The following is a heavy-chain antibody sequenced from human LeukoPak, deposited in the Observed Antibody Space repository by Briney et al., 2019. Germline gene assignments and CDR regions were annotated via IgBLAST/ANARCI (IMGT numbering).Heavy chain of an antibody. D-gene: IGHD3-10*01. V-gene: IGHV3-23*01. CDR3: ARVGSGGLFGWFDP. J-gene: IGHJ5*02. CDR2: ITGSGDIT. CDR1: GFTFSSSW. Sequence: PGGSLRLSCAASGFTFSSSWMCWVRQAPGKGLAWVSAITGSGDITYYADSVKGRFTVSRDNSKNTLYLQMNSLRAEDTAVYYCARVGSGGLFGWFDPWGQGTLVTVSS.